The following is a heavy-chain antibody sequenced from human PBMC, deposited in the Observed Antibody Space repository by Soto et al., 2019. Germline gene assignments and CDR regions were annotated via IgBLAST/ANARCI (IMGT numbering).Heavy chain of an antibody. J-gene: IGHJ4*02. CDR1: GGTFSSYA. V-gene: IGHV1-69*06. CDR2: IIPIFGTA. Sequence: QVQLVQSGAEVKKPGSSVKVSCKASGGTFSSYAISWVRQAPGQGLEWMGGIIPIFGTANYAQKFQGRVTITADKSTSTAYMALSSLRSEDTAVYYCARHSSTVDTAMVWYFDYWGQGTLVTVSS. D-gene: IGHD5-18*01. CDR3: ARHSSTVDTAMVWYFDY.